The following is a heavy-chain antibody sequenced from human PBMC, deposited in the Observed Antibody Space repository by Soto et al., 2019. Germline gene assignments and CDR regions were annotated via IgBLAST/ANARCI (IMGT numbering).Heavy chain of an antibody. CDR1: GYTFTRYD. D-gene: IGHD2-21*02. Sequence: ASVKVSCKASGYTFTRYDINWVRQATGQGLEWMGWMNPNSGNTGYAQKFQGRVTMTRNTSISTAYMELSSLRSEDTAVYYCARAPTARYNWFDPWGQGTLVTVSS. J-gene: IGHJ5*02. CDR3: ARAPTARYNWFDP. CDR2: MNPNSGNT. V-gene: IGHV1-8*01.